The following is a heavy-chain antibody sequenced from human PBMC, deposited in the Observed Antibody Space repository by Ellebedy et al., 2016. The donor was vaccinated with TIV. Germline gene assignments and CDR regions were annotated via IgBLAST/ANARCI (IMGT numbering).Heavy chain of an antibody. Sequence: ASVKVSXXASGYTFTGYYMHWVRQAPGQGLEWMGWINPNSGGTNYAQKFQGRVTMTRDTSISTAYMELSRLRSDDTAVYYCARAGNFDYYDSSGRTIGDYWGQGTLVTVSS. D-gene: IGHD3-22*01. J-gene: IGHJ4*02. V-gene: IGHV1-2*02. CDR2: INPNSGGT. CDR3: ARAGNFDYYDSSGRTIGDY. CDR1: GYTFTGYY.